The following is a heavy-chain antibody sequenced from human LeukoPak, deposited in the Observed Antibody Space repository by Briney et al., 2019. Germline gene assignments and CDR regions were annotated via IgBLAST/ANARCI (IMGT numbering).Heavy chain of an antibody. CDR2: IIPILGIA. D-gene: IGHD3-3*01. CDR1: GGTLSSYA. CDR3: ARGGPSEWSLLFDP. V-gene: IGHV1-69*04. Sequence: SVKVSCKASGGTLSSYAISWVRQAPGQGLEWMGRIIPILGIANYAQKFQGRVTITADKSTSTAYMELSSLRSEDTAVYYCARGGPSEWSLLFDPWGQGTLVTVSS. J-gene: IGHJ5*02.